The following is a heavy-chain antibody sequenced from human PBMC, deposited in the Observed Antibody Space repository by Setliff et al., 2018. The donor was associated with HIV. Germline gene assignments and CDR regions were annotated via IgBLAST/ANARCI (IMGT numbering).Heavy chain of an antibody. CDR3: VKVSRGTVVRGVILVGYFDY. D-gene: IGHD3-10*02. J-gene: IGHJ4*02. CDR1: GFTFSDDY. V-gene: IGHV3-11*01. CDR2: ISSSGSTT. Sequence: GGSLRLSCAASGFTFSDDYMSWIRQTPGKGLEWISCISSSGSTTYYADSVKGRFTISRDNSKNTLYLQMSSLRVEDTAVYYCVKVSRGTVVRGVILVGYFDYWGQGTLVTVSS.